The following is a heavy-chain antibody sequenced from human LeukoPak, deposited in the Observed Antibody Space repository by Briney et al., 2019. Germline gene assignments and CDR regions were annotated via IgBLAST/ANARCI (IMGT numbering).Heavy chain of an antibody. CDR1: GGSISSGGYS. J-gene: IGHJ3*02. V-gene: IGHV4-30-2*01. CDR3: ARMRYYGSTEAFDI. D-gene: IGHD3-10*01. CDR2: IYHSGST. Sequence: SETLSLTCAVSGGSISSGGYSWSWIRQPPGKGLEWIGYIYHSGSTYYNPSLKSRVTISVDRSKNQFSLKLSSVTAADTAVYYCARMRYYGSTEAFDIWGQGTMVTVSS.